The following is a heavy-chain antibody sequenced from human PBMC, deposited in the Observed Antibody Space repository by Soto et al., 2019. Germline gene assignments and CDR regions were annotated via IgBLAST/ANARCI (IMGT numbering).Heavy chain of an antibody. CDR3: AGLLYSSSWYGGGAFDI. CDR2: IYYSGST. CDR1: GGSISSGDYY. J-gene: IGHJ3*02. D-gene: IGHD6-13*01. Sequence: SETLSLTCTVSGGSISSGDYYWSWIRQPPGKGLEWIGYIYYSGSTYYNPSLKSRVTISVDTSKNQFSLKLSSVTDADTAVYYCAGLLYSSSWYGGGAFDIWGQGTMVTVSS. V-gene: IGHV4-30-4*01.